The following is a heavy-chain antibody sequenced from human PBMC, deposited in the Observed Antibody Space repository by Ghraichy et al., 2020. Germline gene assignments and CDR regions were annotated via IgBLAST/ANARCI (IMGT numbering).Heavy chain of an antibody. Sequence: GGSLRLSCAAPGFTFSSYAMSWVRQAPGKGLEWVSAISGSGGSTYYADSVKGRFTISRDNSKNTLSLQMNSLRAEDTAVYYCAKDASGNSGNYLYYFDYWGQGTLVTVSS. D-gene: IGHD1-26*01. CDR1: GFTFSSYA. CDR3: AKDASGNSGNYLYYFDY. CDR2: ISGSGGST. J-gene: IGHJ4*02. V-gene: IGHV3-23*01.